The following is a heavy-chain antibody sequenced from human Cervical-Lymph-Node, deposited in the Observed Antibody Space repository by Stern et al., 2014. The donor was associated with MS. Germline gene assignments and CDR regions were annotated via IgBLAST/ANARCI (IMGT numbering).Heavy chain of an antibody. Sequence: EVQLVESGAEVRKPGATVKISCKAFGYTFTDYYVHWVRQAPGKGLEWVGFVDPEDGQTRYADLWQGRVTITADLSTDTAYLEMTTLKPDDTAVYFCTRGADGHKSGAFDIWVQGTMVTVSA. V-gene: IGHV1-69-2*01. D-gene: IGHD3-10*01. CDR2: VDPEDGQT. CDR3: TRGADGHKSGAFDI. CDR1: GYTFTDYY. J-gene: IGHJ3*02.